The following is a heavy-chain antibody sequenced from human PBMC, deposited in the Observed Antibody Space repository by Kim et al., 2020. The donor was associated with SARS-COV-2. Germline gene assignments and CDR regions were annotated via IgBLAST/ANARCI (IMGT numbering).Heavy chain of an antibody. CDR3: ARAPNCSGGSCYLYFDY. CDR1: SRGGYY. CDR2: IYYSGST. V-gene: IGHV4-31*02. D-gene: IGHD2-15*01. Sequence: SRGGYYGSWIRQHPGKGLEWIGYIYYSGSTYYNPSLKSRVTISVDTSKNQFSLKLSSVTAADTAVYYCARAPNCSGGSCYLYFDYWGQGTLAT. J-gene: IGHJ4*02.